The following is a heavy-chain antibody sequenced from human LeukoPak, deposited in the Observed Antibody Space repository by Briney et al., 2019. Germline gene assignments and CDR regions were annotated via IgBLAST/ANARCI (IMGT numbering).Heavy chain of an antibody. CDR2: ISSSSSYI. D-gene: IGHD1-26*01. J-gene: IGHJ4*02. Sequence: GGSLRLPCAASGFTFSSYSMNWVRQAPGKGLEWVSSISSSSSYIYYADSVKGRFTISRDNAKNSLYLQMNSLRAEDTAVYYCARDSGELPVFDYWGQGTLVTVSS. V-gene: IGHV3-21*01. CDR1: GFTFSSYS. CDR3: ARDSGELPVFDY.